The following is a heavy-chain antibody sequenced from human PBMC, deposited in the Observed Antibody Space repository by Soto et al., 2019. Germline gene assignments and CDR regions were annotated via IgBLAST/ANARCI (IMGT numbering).Heavy chain of an antibody. CDR1: GYTFSSCG. J-gene: IGHJ4*02. CDR3: ARDRNIEVAGAQPLLP. D-gene: IGHD6-19*01. CDR2: ISVNNGNT. V-gene: IGHV1-18*01. Sequence: QVQLVQSGAEVKKPGASVKVSCKTSGYTFSSCGVGWVRQAPGQGLEWMGWISVNNGNTKYAQKVQGRVTMTTDTSTSTAYMELRSLRSDDTAVYYCARDRNIEVAGAQPLLPWGQGTLVTVSS.